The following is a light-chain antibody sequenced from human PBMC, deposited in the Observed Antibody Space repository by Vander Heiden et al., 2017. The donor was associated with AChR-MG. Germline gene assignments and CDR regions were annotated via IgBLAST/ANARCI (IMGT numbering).Light chain of an antibody. J-gene: IGKJ1*01. V-gene: IGKV1D-8*01. CDR2: AAS. CDR3: QQYYSIPPLT. CDR1: QSISSY. Sequence: IPMTQSPSSLSASVGDRVTITCRASQSISSYLAWYQQKPGKAPELLIYAASSLQSGVPSRFSGSGSGTDFTLTISCLQSEDFATYYCQQYYSIPPLTFGQGTKVEIK.